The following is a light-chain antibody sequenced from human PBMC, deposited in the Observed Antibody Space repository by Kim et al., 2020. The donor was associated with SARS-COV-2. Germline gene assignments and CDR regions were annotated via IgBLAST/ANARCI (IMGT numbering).Light chain of an antibody. CDR3: MQAIQTPHT. J-gene: IGKJ3*01. Sequence: DVVMTQSPPSLPVTPGEPASISCRSSQRLLHRNGYNYLDWYLQRPGQSPQLLIYLGSNRGSGVPDRFSGSGSGTDFTLKISRVEAEDVGIYYCMQAIQTPHTFGPGTKVDIK. V-gene: IGKV2-28*01. CDR1: QRLLHRNGYNY. CDR2: LGS.